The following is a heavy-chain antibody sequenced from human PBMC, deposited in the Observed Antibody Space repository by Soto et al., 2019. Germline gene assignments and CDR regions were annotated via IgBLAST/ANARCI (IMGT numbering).Heavy chain of an antibody. V-gene: IGHV1-3*01. CDR3: TRDILSGYSRYEY. CDR2: INAGNGDT. Sequence: ASVKVSCKASGYTFTNFAIHWVRQAPGQSLEWMGWINAGNGDTKYSENFQGRVTITSDTSANTAYVELSSLRSEDTAVYYCTRDILSGYSRYEYWGQGTLVTVSS. D-gene: IGHD3-9*01. CDR1: GYTFTNFA. J-gene: IGHJ4*02.